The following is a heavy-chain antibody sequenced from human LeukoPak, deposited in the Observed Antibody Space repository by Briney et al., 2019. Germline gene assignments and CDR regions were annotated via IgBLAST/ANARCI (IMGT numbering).Heavy chain of an antibody. CDR1: GYTFTSYD. J-gene: IGHJ4*02. Sequence: EASVKVSCKASGYTFTSYDINWVRQATGQGLEWMGWMNPNSGNTCYAQKFQGRVTMTRNTSISTAYMELSSLRSEDTAVYYCARAGTVTTDYWGQGTLVTVSS. CDR3: ARAGTVTTDY. D-gene: IGHD4-17*01. CDR2: MNPNSGNT. V-gene: IGHV1-8*01.